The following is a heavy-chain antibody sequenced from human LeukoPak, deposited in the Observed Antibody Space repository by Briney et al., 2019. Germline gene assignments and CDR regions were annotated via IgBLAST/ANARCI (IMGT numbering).Heavy chain of an antibody. D-gene: IGHD3-9*01. V-gene: IGHV3-9*01. CDR1: GFTFDDYA. J-gene: IGHJ6*02. CDR3: ARGELRYFDWLTGYYGMDV. Sequence: GGSLRLSCAASGFTFDDYAMHWVRQAPGKGLEWVSGISWNSGSIGYADSVKGRFTISRDNAKNSLYLQMNSLRAEDTAVYYYARGELRYFDWLTGYYGMDVWGQGTTVTVSS. CDR2: ISWNSGSI.